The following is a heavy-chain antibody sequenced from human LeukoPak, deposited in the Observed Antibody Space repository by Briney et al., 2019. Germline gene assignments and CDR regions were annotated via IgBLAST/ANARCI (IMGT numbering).Heavy chain of an antibody. Sequence: GGSLRLSCAASGFTFSDYYMSWIRQAPGKELEWVSYISSSGSTIYYADSVKGRFTISRDNAKNSLYLQMNSLRAEDTAVYYCARQNYYDSSGYYYPGNYYFDYWGQGTLATVSS. V-gene: IGHV3-11*01. D-gene: IGHD3-22*01. CDR3: ARQNYYDSSGYYYPGNYYFDY. CDR1: GFTFSDYY. J-gene: IGHJ4*02. CDR2: ISSSGSTI.